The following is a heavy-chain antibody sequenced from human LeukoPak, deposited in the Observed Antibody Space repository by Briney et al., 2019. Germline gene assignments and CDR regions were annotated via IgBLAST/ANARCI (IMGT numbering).Heavy chain of an antibody. Sequence: GGSLRLSCAASGFTFSSYSMTWVRQAPGKGLEWVSTISGSGGSTFYAESVKGRFTISRDNSKNTLYLQMNSLGAEDTAVYFCAKDLPTVTMSWGQGSLVTVSS. CDR3: AKDLPTVTMS. J-gene: IGHJ5*02. CDR2: ISGSGGST. V-gene: IGHV3-23*01. CDR1: GFTFSSYS. D-gene: IGHD4-11*01.